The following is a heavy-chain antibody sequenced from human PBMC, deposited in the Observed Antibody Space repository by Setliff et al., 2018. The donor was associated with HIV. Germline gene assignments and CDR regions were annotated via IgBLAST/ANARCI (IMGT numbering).Heavy chain of an antibody. CDR1: GYSISNGYY. J-gene: IGHJ4*02. CDR2: IYHSGST. Sequence: LSLTCALSGYSISNGYYWGWIRQPSGKGLEWIGSIYHSGSTFYNPSLRSRVTISVDTSQDQFSLRLTSVTAADTAVYYCAARNSGNPTRHFDYWGQGTRVTSPQ. V-gene: IGHV4-38-2*01. D-gene: IGHD3-10*01. CDR3: AARNSGNPTRHFDY.